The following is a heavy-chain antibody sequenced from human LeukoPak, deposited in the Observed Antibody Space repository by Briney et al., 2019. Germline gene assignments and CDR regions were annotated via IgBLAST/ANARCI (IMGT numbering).Heavy chain of an antibody. V-gene: IGHV3-21*01. CDR3: ASAKGGYYPFDAFDI. CDR1: GGSISSSN. J-gene: IGHJ3*02. Sequence: GTLSLTCAVSGGSISSSNWWSWVRQAPGKGLEWVSSISSSSSYIYYADSVKGRFTISRDNAKNSLYLQMNSLRAEDTAVYYCASAKGGYYPFDAFDIWGQGTMVTVSS. CDR2: ISSSSSYI. D-gene: IGHD3-22*01.